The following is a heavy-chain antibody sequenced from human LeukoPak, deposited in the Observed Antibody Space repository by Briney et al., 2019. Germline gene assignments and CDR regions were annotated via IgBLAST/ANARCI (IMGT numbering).Heavy chain of an antibody. CDR1: GFTFSNYA. V-gene: IGHV3-23*01. D-gene: IGHD2-21*01. J-gene: IGHJ6*03. Sequence: PGGSLRLSCAASGFTFSNYAMSWVRQAPGKGLQWVSGISGSGDSTYYADSVKGRFTISRDNSKNTLYLQMNSLRAEDTAVYYCAKEIPVHYYYYYMDVWGKGTTVTVSS. CDR3: AKEIPVHYYYYYMDV. CDR2: ISGSGDST.